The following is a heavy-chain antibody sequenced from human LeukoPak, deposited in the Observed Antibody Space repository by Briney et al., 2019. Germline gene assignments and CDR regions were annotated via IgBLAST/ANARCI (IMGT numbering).Heavy chain of an antibody. J-gene: IGHJ5*02. CDR1: GGTFSSYA. CDR2: IIPIFGTA. V-gene: IGHV1-69*05. CDR3: ARADYVWGSYRYKWFDP. Sequence: ASVKVSCKASGGTFSSYAISWVRQAPGQGLEWMGGIIPIFGTANYAQKFQGRVTITTDESTGTAYMELSSLRSEDTAVYYCARADYVWGSYRYKWFDPWGQGTLVTVSS. D-gene: IGHD3-16*02.